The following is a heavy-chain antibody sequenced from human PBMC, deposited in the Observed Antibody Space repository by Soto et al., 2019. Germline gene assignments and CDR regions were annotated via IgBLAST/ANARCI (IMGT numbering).Heavy chain of an antibody. J-gene: IGHJ4*02. CDR1: GASFTGYY. Sequence: SETLSLTCAVYGASFTGYYWSWIRQPPGKGLEWIGEINHSGSAKYSPSLKSRITISVDTSKSQFSLKMISVTAADTAVYFCASLHQGVHDFWSSNPSFDYWSQGTLVTVSS. V-gene: IGHV4-34*01. CDR2: INHSGSA. CDR3: ASLHQGVHDFWSSNPSFDY. D-gene: IGHD3-3*01.